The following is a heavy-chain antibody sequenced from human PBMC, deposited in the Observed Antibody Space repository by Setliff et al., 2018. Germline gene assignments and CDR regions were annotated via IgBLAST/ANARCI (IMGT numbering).Heavy chain of an antibody. CDR1: GGSLSGSLRGYAVF. D-gene: IGHD3-10*01. Sequence: NPSETLSLTCTVSGGSLSGSLRGYAVFWGWIRQSPGKELEWIGSAYYNGDSYYNPSLKSRVTMSVDTSRNQFSLHLISVTAADTAVYYCARHVGTRSRGYNYYYYFMDVWGKGTTVT. CDR2: AYYNGDS. J-gene: IGHJ6*03. CDR3: ARHVGTRSRGYNYYYYFMDV. V-gene: IGHV4-39*01.